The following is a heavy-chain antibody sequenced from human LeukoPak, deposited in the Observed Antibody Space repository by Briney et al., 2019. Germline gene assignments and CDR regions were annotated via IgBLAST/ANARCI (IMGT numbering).Heavy chain of an antibody. CDR2: ISSSSSTI. CDR1: GFTFSSYS. Sequence: GGSLRLSCAASGFTFSSYSMNWVRQAPGKGLEWVSYISSSSSTIYYADSVKGRFTISRDNAKNSLYLQMNSLRAEDTAVYYCAVRAEYSSSQVFDYWGQGTLVTVSS. D-gene: IGHD6-6*01. V-gene: IGHV3-48*01. J-gene: IGHJ4*02. CDR3: AVRAEYSSSQVFDY.